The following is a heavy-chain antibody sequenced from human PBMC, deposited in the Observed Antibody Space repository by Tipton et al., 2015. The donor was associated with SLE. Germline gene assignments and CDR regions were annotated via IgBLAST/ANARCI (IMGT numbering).Heavy chain of an antibody. D-gene: IGHD3-3*01. CDR3: AKDMSYD. V-gene: IGHV3-23*01. Sequence: SLRLSCAASGFSFSNYAMSWVRQAPGKGLEWVSAINGGGGRTFYADSVKGRFAISRDNSKNTLFLEMNSLRVEDTAVYYCAKDMSYDGGQGTLVTVSS. CDR2: INGGGGRT. CDR1: GFSFSNYA. J-gene: IGHJ4*02.